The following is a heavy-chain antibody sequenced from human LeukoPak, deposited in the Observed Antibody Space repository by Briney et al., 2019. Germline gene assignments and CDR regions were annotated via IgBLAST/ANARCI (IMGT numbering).Heavy chain of an antibody. CDR2: INSDGSST. V-gene: IGHV3-74*01. D-gene: IGHD6-13*01. CDR1: GFTFSSYW. J-gene: IGHJ6*02. CDR3: ARSSSYSSSWYPGDYYYGMDV. Sequence: GGSLRLSCAASGFTFSSYWMHWVRQAPGKGLVWVSRINSDGSSTSYADSVKGRFTISRDNAKNTLYLQMNSLRAEDTAVYYCARSSSYSSSWYPGDYYYGMDVWGQGTSVTVSS.